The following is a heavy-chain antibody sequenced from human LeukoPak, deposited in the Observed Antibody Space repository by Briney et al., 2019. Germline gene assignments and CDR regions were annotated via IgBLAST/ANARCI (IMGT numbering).Heavy chain of an antibody. V-gene: IGHV1-18*01. CDR3: ARDLRRRTGTTGMVYYFDY. J-gene: IGHJ4*02. CDR1: GYTFTSYG. CDR2: ISAYNGNT. Sequence: ASVKVSCKASGYTFTSYGISWVRQAPGQGLEWMGWISAYNGNTNYAQKLQGRVTMTTDTSTSTAYMELRSLRSDDTAVYYCARDLRRRTGTTGMVYYFDYWGQGTLVTVSS. D-gene: IGHD1-7*01.